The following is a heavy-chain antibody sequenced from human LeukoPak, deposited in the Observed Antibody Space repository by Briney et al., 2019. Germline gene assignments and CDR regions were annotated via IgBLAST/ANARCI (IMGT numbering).Heavy chain of an antibody. Sequence: GGSLRLSCAASGFTFSSYAMSWVRQAPGKGLEWVSGISGSGGSTSYADSVKGRFTISRDNSKNTLSLQMNSLRAEDTAVYYCARGYSTYMDVWGKGTTVTVSS. V-gene: IGHV3-23*01. CDR2: ISGSGGST. CDR3: ARGYSTYMDV. CDR1: GFTFSSYA. D-gene: IGHD4-11*01. J-gene: IGHJ6*03.